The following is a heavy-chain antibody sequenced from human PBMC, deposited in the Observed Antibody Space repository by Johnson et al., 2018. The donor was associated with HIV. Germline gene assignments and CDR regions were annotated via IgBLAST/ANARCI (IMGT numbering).Heavy chain of an antibody. CDR3: AKDFGSSSWHAFDV. V-gene: IGHV3-7*01. CDR1: GFTFDDYA. CDR2: IKQDGSEK. D-gene: IGHD6-13*01. Sequence: VQLVESGGGLVQPGRSLRLSCAASGFTFDDYAMHWVRQAPWKGLEWVANIKQDGSEKYYVDSVKGRFTISRDNAKNSLYLQMNSLRAEDTAVYYCAKDFGSSSWHAFDVWGQGTMVTVSS. J-gene: IGHJ3*01.